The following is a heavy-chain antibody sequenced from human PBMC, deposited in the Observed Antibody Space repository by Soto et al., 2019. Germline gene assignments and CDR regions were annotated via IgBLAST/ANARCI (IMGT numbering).Heavy chain of an antibody. CDR3: TRHNKAYYDFWRATKPNYYYGMDV. J-gene: IGHJ6*02. D-gene: IGHD3-3*01. CDR1: GFTFSGSA. Sequence: GGSLRLSCAASGFTFSGSAMHWVRQASGKGLEWVGRIRSKANSYATAYAASVKGRFTISRDDSKNTAYLQMNSLKTEDTAVYYCTRHNKAYYDFWRATKPNYYYGMDVWGQGTTVTVSS. CDR2: IRSKANSYAT. V-gene: IGHV3-73*01.